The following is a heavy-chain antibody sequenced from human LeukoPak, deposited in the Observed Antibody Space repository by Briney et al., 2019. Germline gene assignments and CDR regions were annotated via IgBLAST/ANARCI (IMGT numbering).Heavy chain of an antibody. Sequence: SETLSLTCTVSGGSISSYYWSWIRQPPGKGLEWIGYIYYSGSTNYNPSLKSRVTISVDTSKNQFSLKLSSVTAADTAVYYCARVSSSWPSYYYYYMDVWGKGTTVTISS. V-gene: IGHV4-59*01. D-gene: IGHD6-13*01. J-gene: IGHJ6*03. CDR1: GGSISSYY. CDR2: IYYSGST. CDR3: ARVSSSWPSYYYYYMDV.